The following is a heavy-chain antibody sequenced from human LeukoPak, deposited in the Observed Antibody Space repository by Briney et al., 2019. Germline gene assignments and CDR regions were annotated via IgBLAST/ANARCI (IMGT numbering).Heavy chain of an antibody. Sequence: GGSLRLSCAASGLTFSSYTMNWVRQAPGKGLEWVSYISGSSSIIYYADSVKGRFTISRDNAKNSLYLQMNSLRDEDTAVYYCARGESLGCWGQGTLVTVSS. D-gene: IGHD3-10*01. CDR3: ARGESLGC. CDR1: GLTFSSYT. J-gene: IGHJ4*02. V-gene: IGHV3-48*02. CDR2: ISGSSSII.